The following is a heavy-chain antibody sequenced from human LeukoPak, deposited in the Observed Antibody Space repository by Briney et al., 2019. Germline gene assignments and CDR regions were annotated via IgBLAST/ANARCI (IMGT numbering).Heavy chain of an antibody. CDR1: GGSFSGYY. V-gene: IGHV4-34*01. CDR3: ARMRGAGVWHLNWFDP. Sequence: PSETLSLTCAVYGGSFSGYYWSWIRQPPGKGLEWIGEINHSGSTNYNPSLKSRVTISVDTSKNQFSLKLSSVTAADTAVYYCARMRGAGVWHLNWFDPWGRGTLVTVSS. D-gene: IGHD3-10*01. J-gene: IGHJ5*02. CDR2: INHSGST.